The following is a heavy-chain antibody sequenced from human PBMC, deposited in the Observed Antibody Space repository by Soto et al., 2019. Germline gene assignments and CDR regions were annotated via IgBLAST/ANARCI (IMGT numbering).Heavy chain of an antibody. Sequence: SETLSLTCTVSGGSISSSNYYWAGIRQPPGKGLEWIGNIYYTEGTYYNPSLKSRVTVSVDTSENQVSLKLFSVTAADTALYYCVSAAKWELLFDYWGQGIQVTVSS. J-gene: IGHJ4*02. CDR1: GGSISSSNYY. D-gene: IGHD1-26*01. V-gene: IGHV4-39*01. CDR3: VSAAKWELLFDY. CDR2: IYYTEGT.